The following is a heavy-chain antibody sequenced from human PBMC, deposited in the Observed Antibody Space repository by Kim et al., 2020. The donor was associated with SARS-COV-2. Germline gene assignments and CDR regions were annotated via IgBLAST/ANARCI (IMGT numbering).Heavy chain of an antibody. D-gene: IGHD3-3*01. J-gene: IGHJ4*02. V-gene: IGHV3-23*01. CDR1: GFTFSSYA. CDR2: ISGSGGST. Sequence: GGSLRLSCAASGFTFSSYAMSWVRQAPGKGLEWVSAISGSGGSTYYADSVKGRFTISRDNSKNTLYLQMNSLRAEDTAVYYCAKELLRFLEWLSPEFDYWGQGTLVTVSS. CDR3: AKELLRFLEWLSPEFDY.